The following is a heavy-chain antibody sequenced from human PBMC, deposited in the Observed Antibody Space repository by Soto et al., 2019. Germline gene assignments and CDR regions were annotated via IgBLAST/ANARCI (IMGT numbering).Heavy chain of an antibody. J-gene: IGHJ4*02. CDR2: IYYSGST. CDR3: ARDVGASNEYFDY. CDR1: GGSISSGSYY. D-gene: IGHD1-26*01. V-gene: IGHV4-39*02. Sequence: QLQLQESGPGLVKPSETLSLTCSVSGGSISSGSYYWAWIRQPPGKGLEWIASIYYSGSTYYNPSLKSRLTISVDTSSSQCSLNLNSVTAADTAVYYCARDVGASNEYFDYWGQGTLVTVSS.